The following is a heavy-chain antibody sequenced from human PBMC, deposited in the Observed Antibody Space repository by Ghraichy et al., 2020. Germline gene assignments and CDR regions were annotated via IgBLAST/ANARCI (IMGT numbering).Heavy chain of an antibody. CDR3: ARGGPDSNGYFQH. CDR1: GFTFSSYG. CDR2: IYYDGNNK. V-gene: IGHV3-33*01. J-gene: IGHJ1*01. Sequence: GGSLRLSCAASGFTFSSYGMHWVRQAPGKGLEWVALIYYDGNNKYYTDSVKGRFTISRDNSKNTLYLQMNSLRAEDTAVYFCARGGPDSNGYFQHWGQGTLVSISS. D-gene: IGHD2-21*01.